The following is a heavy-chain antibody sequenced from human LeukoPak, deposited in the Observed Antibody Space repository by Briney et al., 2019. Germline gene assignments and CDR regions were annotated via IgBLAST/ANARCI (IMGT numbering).Heavy chain of an antibody. J-gene: IGHJ4*02. CDR1: GGSFSGYY. Sequence: SDTLSLTCAVYGGSFSGYYWSWIRQPPGKGLEWIGEINHSGSTNYNPSLKSRVTISVDTSKNQFSLKLSSVTAADTAVYYCARGSLWFGAPRFDYWGQGTLVTVSS. D-gene: IGHD3-10*01. CDR3: ARGSLWFGAPRFDY. V-gene: IGHV4-34*01. CDR2: INHSGST.